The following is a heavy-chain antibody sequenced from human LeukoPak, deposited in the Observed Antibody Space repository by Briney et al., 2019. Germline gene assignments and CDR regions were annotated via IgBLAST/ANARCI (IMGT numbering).Heavy chain of an antibody. J-gene: IGHJ4*02. Sequence: RGSPRGSCATTGFTCNSVDMNWVRKATGKGLEWVAAITGNGVNTYYADSVKGRFTISSDPSKNTLFLQMHSLRADDTAVYYCAKPRADIPATVFDSWGQGALVTVSS. CDR2: ITGNGVNT. V-gene: IGHV3-23*01. CDR1: GFTCNSVD. D-gene: IGHD2-2*02. CDR3: AKPRADIPATVFDS.